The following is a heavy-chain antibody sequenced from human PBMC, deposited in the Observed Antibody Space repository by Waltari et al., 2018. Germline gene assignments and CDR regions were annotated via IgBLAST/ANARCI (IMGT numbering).Heavy chain of an antibody. CDR3: ARDILRGYYDSSGYYSSGY. CDR2: IIPIFGTA. D-gene: IGHD3-22*01. J-gene: IGHJ4*02. V-gene: IGHV1-69*01. CDR1: GGTFSSYA. Sequence: QVQLVQSGAEVKKPGSSVKVSCKASGGTFSSYAISWVRQAPGQGLEWMGVIIPIFGTANYAQKFQGRVTITADESTSTAYMELSSLRSEDTAVYYCARDILRGYYDSSGYYSSGYWGQGTLVTVSS.